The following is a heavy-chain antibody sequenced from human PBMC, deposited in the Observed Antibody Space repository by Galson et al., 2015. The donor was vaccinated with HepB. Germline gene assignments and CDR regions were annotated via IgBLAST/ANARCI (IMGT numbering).Heavy chain of an antibody. D-gene: IGHD3-10*01. V-gene: IGHV4-59*08. CDR3: ARHYGRPGAYYFFDL. CDR2: TQRSDRG. J-gene: IGHJ4*02. CDR1: GGSISTYY. Sequence: LSLTCTVSGGSISTYYWSWIRQSPGTGLEWIGFTQRSDRGSYNPSLKSRVIMSVDTSKNEFSLKVTSVTAADTAVYFCARHYGRPGAYYFFDLWGQGTLVTVSS.